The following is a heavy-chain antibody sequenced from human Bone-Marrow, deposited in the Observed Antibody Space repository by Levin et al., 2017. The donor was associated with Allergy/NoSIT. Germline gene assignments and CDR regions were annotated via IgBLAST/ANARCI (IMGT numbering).Heavy chain of an antibody. CDR2: IIPILGIA. CDR3: ASGRLYCSGGSCYSGEAFDI. V-gene: IGHV1-69*04. J-gene: IGHJ3*02. D-gene: IGHD2-15*01. Sequence: SVKVSCKASGGTFSSYAISWVRQAPGQGLEWMGRIIPILGIANYAQKFQGRVTITADKSTSTAYMELSSLRSEDTAVYYCASGRLYCSGGSCYSGEAFDIWGQGTMVTVSS. CDR1: GGTFSSYA.